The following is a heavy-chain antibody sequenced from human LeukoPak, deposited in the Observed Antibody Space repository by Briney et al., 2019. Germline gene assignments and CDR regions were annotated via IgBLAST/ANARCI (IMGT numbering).Heavy chain of an antibody. D-gene: IGHD3-10*01. J-gene: IGHJ4*02. CDR3: ARDYYGSGSLDY. V-gene: IGHV4-59*11. Sequence: SETLSLTCTVSGGSISNHFWSWIRQPPGKGLEWIGYIYYRGTTNYNPSLKSRVAISLGTSNNQISLKLSSVTAADTAVYYCARDYYGSGSLDYWGQGTLVTVSS. CDR1: GGSISNHF. CDR2: IYYRGTT.